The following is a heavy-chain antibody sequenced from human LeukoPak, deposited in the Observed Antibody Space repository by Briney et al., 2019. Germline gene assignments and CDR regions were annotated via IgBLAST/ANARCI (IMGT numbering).Heavy chain of an antibody. J-gene: IGHJ4*02. Sequence: GGSLRLSCAASGFTFSSYAMSWVRQAPGKGLEWVSAISGSGGSTYYADSVKGRFTISRDNSKDTLYLQRNSLRAEDTAVYYCAKSQFDPDFWSGYFHFDYWGQGTLVTVSS. D-gene: IGHD3-3*01. V-gene: IGHV3-23*01. CDR1: GFTFSSYA. CDR3: AKSQFDPDFWSGYFHFDY. CDR2: ISGSGGST.